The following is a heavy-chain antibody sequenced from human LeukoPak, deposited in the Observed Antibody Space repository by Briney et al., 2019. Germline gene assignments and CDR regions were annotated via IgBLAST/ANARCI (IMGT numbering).Heavy chain of an antibody. CDR3: AELGITMIGGV. D-gene: IGHD3-10*02. CDR2: ISGGGGST. V-gene: IGHV3-23*01. J-gene: IGHJ6*04. Sequence: GGSLRLSCAASGFTFSSYAMSWVRQTPGKGLEWVSTISGGGGSTYYADSVKGRFTISRDNSKNTLYLQMNSLRAEDTAVYYCAELGITMIGGVWGKGTTVTISS. CDR1: GFTFSSYA.